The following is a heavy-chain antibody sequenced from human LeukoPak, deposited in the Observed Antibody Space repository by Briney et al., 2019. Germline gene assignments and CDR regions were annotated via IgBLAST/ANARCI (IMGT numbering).Heavy chain of an antibody. J-gene: IGHJ6*03. Sequence: GGSLRLSCAASGFTFSSYSMNWVRQAPGKGLEWVSYISSSSSTIYYADSVKGRFTISRDNAKNSLYLQMNSLRAEDTAVYYCASEVPSRQLVPYYYYYYYMDVWGKGTTVTVSS. CDR1: GFTFSSYS. D-gene: IGHD6-13*01. CDR2: ISSSSSTI. CDR3: ASEVPSRQLVPYYYYYYYMDV. V-gene: IGHV3-48*01.